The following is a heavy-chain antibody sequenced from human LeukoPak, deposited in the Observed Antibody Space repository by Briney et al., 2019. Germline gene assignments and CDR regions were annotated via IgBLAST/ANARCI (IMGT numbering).Heavy chain of an antibody. D-gene: IGHD3-16*01. V-gene: IGHV3-7*01. Sequence: GGSLRLSCAASGFTFSNYWMSWVRQAPGKGLEWLANINQDGSEMYYVDSVKGRFTISRDDARESLYLQMSSLRADDTAIYYCGASRQYVGAFDIWGQGTLVTVSS. CDR2: INQDGSEM. CDR3: GASRQYVGAFDI. CDR1: GFTFSNYW. J-gene: IGHJ3*02.